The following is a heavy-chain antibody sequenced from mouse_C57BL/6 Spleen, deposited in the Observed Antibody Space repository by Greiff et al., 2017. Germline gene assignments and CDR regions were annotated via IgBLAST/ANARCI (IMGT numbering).Heavy chain of an antibody. Sequence: VKLVESGPGLVAPSQSLSITCTVSGFSLTGYGVDWVRQPQGKGLEWLGVIWGGGSPNYNSALMCSLSISKDNSKSQVFLKMNSLQTDDTAMYYCARHAYYSNDDAMDYWGQGTSVTVSS. CDR3: ARHAYYSNDDAMDY. CDR1: GFSLTGYG. V-gene: IGHV2-9*01. D-gene: IGHD2-5*01. J-gene: IGHJ4*01. CDR2: IWGGGSP.